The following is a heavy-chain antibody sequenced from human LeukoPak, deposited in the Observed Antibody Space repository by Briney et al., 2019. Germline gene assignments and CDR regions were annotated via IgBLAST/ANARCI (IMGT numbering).Heavy chain of an antibody. CDR1: GFTFSSYG. CDR2: IRYDGSNK. D-gene: IGHD3-22*01. Sequence: GGSLRLSCAASGFTFSSYGMHWVRQAPGKGLEWVAFIRYDGSNKYYADSVKGRFTISRGNSKNTLYLQMNSLRAEDTAVYYCAKDLAYYYDSSGYYALPGYWGQGTLVTVSS. CDR3: AKDLAYYYDSSGYYALPGY. V-gene: IGHV3-30*02. J-gene: IGHJ4*02.